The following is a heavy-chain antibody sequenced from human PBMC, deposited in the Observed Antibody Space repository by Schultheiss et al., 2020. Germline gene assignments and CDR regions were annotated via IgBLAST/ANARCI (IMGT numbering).Heavy chain of an antibody. CDR1: GFTFSSYG. Sequence: SCAASGFTFSSYGIHWVRQAPGKGLEWVAVISYDGSDKYYADSVKGRFTISRDNAKNSLYLQMNSLRAEDTAVYYCARDLISMIAPDYWGQGTLVTVSS. CDR3: ARDLISMIAPDY. J-gene: IGHJ4*02. CDR2: ISYDGSDK. D-gene: IGHD3-22*01. V-gene: IGHV3-30*03.